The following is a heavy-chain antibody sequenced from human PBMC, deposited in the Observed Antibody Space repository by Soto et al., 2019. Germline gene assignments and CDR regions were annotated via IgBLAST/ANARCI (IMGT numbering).Heavy chain of an antibody. CDR2: ILYSGTT. V-gene: IGHV4-59*01. Sequence: QVQLQESGPGLVKPSETLSLTCTLSGGSISSSFWSWIRQPPGKGLEWIWNILYSGTTNYNPSLKSRVTISVDTSKNQFSLKLTSITAADTGVYFCARAVGLNYGRVTLDVLGQGTTFTVS. CDR1: GGSISSSF. CDR3: ARAVGLNYGRVTLDV. J-gene: IGHJ6*02. D-gene: IGHD3-10*02.